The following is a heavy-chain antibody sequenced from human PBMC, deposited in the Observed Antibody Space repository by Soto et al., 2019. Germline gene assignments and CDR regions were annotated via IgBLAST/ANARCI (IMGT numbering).Heavy chain of an antibody. D-gene: IGHD3-10*01. Sequence: QVQLVESGGGVVQPGRSLRLSCAASGFTFRSYAMHWVRQTPGKGMEWVAYISYDGKKTYYADSVKGRFTISRDNYQNTLFLQMSSLQFEDTSVYSCVRGDGSGSFLRDYWGRGTLVTVSS. CDR3: VRGDGSGSFLRDY. CDR1: GFTFRSYA. V-gene: IGHV3-30*03. J-gene: IGHJ4*02. CDR2: ISYDGKKT.